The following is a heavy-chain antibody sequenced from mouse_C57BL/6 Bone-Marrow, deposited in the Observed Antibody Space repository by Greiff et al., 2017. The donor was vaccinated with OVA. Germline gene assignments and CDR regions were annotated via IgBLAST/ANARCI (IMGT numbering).Heavy chain of an antibody. CDR1: GFTFSSYA. V-gene: IGHV5-9-1*02. D-gene: IGHD2-4*01. Sequence: EVNLVESGEGLVKPGGSLKLSCAASGFTFSSYAMSWVRQTPEKRLEWLAYISSGGDYIYYADTVKGRFTISRDNARNTLYLQMSSLKSEDTAMYYCTRGDYDYDGMDYWGQGTSVTVSS. CDR3: TRGDYDYDGMDY. J-gene: IGHJ4*01. CDR2: ISSGGDYI.